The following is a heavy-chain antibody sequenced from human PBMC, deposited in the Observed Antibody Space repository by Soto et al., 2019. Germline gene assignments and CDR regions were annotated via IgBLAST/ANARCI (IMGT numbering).Heavy chain of an antibody. Sequence: QVQLVQSGAEVKKPGASVKVSCKASGYTFTSYGISWVRQAPGQGLEWMGWISAYNVNTNYAQKLQGRVTMTTDTSTSTADMELRSLRSDDTAVYYCARDIVVVPAATPPGYWGQGTLVTVSS. J-gene: IGHJ4*02. V-gene: IGHV1-18*01. CDR2: ISAYNVNT. D-gene: IGHD2-2*01. CDR3: ARDIVVVPAATPPGY. CDR1: GYTFTSYG.